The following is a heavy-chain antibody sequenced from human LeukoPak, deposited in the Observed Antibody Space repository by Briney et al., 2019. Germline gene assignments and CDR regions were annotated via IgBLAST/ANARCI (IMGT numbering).Heavy chain of an antibody. CDR2: IAHDGSIQ. V-gene: IGHV3-30*03. D-gene: IGHD2-15*01. CDR3: VRQDCSGGSCYLDY. Sequence: PGGSLRLSCAASGISFSNYGMQWVRQPPGKGLEWVGVIAHDGSIQYYADSVKGRVTISRDNSKNTLYLQMNSLRTEDTAVYYCVRQDCSGGSCYLDYWGQGTLVTVSS. CDR1: GISFSNYG. J-gene: IGHJ4*02.